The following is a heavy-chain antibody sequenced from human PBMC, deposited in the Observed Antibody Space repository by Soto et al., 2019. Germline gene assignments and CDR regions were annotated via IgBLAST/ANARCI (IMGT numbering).Heavy chain of an antibody. CDR3: ARDGYSGSSDGFDV. CDR1: GFTFGAYT. CDR2: ISYDGNSE. J-gene: IGHJ3*01. D-gene: IGHD1-26*01. V-gene: IGHV3-30*14. Sequence: QMQLVESGGGVVQPGRSLRLSCAASGFTFGAYTMHWVRQAPGKGLEWVAVISYDGNSERYTTPVKGRFNVSRDNSKSTMYLQMNSLRAEDTAVYYCARDGYSGSSDGFDVWGQGTMVTVSS.